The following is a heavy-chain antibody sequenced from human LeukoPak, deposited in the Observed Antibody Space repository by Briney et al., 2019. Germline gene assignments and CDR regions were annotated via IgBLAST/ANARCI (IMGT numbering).Heavy chain of an antibody. V-gene: IGHV3-15*01. CDR3: TTVMRFGESYYFDY. D-gene: IGHD3-10*01. CDR1: GFTFSNAW. J-gene: IGHJ4*02. CDR2: IKSKTDGGTT. Sequence: PGGSLRLSCAASGFTFSNAWMSWVRQAPGKGLEWVGRIKSKTDGGTTDYAAPVKGRFTISRDDSKNTLYLQMNSLKTEDTAVYYCTTVMRFGESYYFDYWGQGTLVTVSS.